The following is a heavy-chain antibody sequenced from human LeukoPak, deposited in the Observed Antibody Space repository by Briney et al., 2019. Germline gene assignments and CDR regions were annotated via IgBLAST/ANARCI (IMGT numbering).Heavy chain of an antibody. Sequence: PSETLSLTCAVYGGSFSSYYGSWIRQPPGKGLEWIGEINHSGSTNYNPSLKSRVTISVDTSKNQFSLKLSSVTAADTAVYYCARGEPTNYDFWSGYHGKYYFDYWGQGTLVTVSS. D-gene: IGHD3-3*01. V-gene: IGHV4-34*01. J-gene: IGHJ4*02. CDR3: ARGEPTNYDFWSGYHGKYYFDY. CDR2: INHSGST. CDR1: GGSFSSYY.